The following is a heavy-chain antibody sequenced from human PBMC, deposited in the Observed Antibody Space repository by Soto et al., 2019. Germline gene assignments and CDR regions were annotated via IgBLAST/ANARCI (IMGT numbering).Heavy chain of an antibody. CDR2: IYHSGST. CDR3: ARGAYDFWSGYTQIYYYYYGMDV. CDR1: GGSISSSNW. V-gene: IGHV4-4*02. J-gene: IGHJ6*02. D-gene: IGHD3-3*01. Sequence: SETLSLTCAVSGGSISSSNWLSWVRQPPGKGLEWTGEIYHSGSTNYNPSLKSRVTISVDKSKNQFSLKLSSVTAADTAVYYCARGAYDFWSGYTQIYYYYYGMDVWGQGTTVTVSS.